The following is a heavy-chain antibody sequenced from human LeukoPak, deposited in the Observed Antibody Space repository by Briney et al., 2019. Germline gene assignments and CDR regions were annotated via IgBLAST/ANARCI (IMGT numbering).Heavy chain of an antibody. J-gene: IGHJ4*02. Sequence: GESLKISCKGSGYSFTSYWIGWVRQMPGKGLGWMGIIYPGDSDTRYSPSFQGQVTISADKSLSTAYLQWSSLKASDTAMDFCGGFEGVSMGHKPVFDYGGEGTLVTVSS. V-gene: IGHV5-51*01. CDR1: GYSFTSYW. D-gene: IGHD3-3*01. CDR2: IYPGDSDT. CDR3: GGFEGVSMGHKPVFDY.